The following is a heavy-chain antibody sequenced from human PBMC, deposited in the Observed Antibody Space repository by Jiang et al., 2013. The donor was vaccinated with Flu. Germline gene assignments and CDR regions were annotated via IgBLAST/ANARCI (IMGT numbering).Heavy chain of an antibody. J-gene: IGHJ6*02. CDR1: GGTFSHYA. D-gene: IGHD6-13*01. Sequence: SGAEVKKSGSSVKVSCKASGGTFSHYAISWVRQAPGQGLEWMGGIIPIVGTAKYAQRFQGRLTISAHESTRTADIELSSLTSDDTAVYYCARGSQAADYYYGMDVWGQGTTVTVS. CDR2: IIPIVGTA. CDR3: ARGSQAADYYYGMDV. V-gene: IGHV1-69*01.